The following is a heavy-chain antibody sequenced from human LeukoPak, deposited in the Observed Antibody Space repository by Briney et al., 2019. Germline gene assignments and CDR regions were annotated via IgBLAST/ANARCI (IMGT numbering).Heavy chain of an antibody. Sequence: ASVKVSCKASGYTFTTSYMHWVRQAPGQGLEWMGIINPSGGSTTYAQKFQGRVTMTRDTSTSTVYMELSSLRSEDTAVYYCARAGGYCSGGRCYNWFDPWAQGTLVIVSS. J-gene: IGHJ5*02. CDR2: INPSGGST. CDR3: ARAGGYCSGGRCYNWFDP. D-gene: IGHD2-15*01. V-gene: IGHV1-46*01. CDR1: GYTFTTSY.